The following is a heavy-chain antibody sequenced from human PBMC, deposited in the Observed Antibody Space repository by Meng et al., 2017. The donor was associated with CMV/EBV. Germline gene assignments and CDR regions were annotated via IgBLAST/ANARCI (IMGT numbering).Heavy chain of an antibody. V-gene: IGHV1-69*05. CDR3: ARDFQPKYYYYGMDV. CDR1: GGTFSSYA. Sequence: SVKVSCKASGGTFSSYAISWVRQALGQGLEWMGGIIPIFGTANYAQKFQGRVTITTDESTSTAYMELSSLRSEDTAVYYCARDFQPKYYYYGMDVWGQGTTVTVSS. J-gene: IGHJ6*02. CDR2: IIPIFGTA. D-gene: IGHD1-14*01.